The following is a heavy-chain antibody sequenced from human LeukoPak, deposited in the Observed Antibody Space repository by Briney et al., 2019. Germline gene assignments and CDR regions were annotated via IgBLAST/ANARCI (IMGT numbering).Heavy chain of an antibody. V-gene: IGHV3-33*01. CDR2: IWYDGSIK. CDR1: GFVFSTYG. D-gene: IGHD3-3*01. J-gene: IGHJ4*02. CDR3: ARAVGPFDF. Sequence: GRSLRLSCGASGFVFSTYGMHWVRQAPGKGLEWVAVIWYDGSIKHYADSVRGRFTISRDNSRDTLYLQMNCLRAEDTAVYYCARAVGPFDFWGQGTLVTVSS.